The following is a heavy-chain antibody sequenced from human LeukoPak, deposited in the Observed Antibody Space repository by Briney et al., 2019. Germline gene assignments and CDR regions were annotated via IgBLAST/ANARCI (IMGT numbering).Heavy chain of an antibody. J-gene: IGHJ4*02. CDR1: GYSISSGYY. CDR2: IYHSGST. Sequence: SETLSLTCTVSGYSISSGYYWGWIRQPPGKGLEWIGSIYHSGSTNYNPSLKSRVTISVDTSKNQFSLKLSSVTAADTAVYYCARGTIAARAYDYWGQGTLVTVSS. D-gene: IGHD6-6*01. V-gene: IGHV4-38-2*02. CDR3: ARGTIAARAYDY.